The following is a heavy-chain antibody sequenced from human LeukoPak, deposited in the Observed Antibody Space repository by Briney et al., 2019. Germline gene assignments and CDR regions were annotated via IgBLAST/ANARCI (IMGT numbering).Heavy chain of an antibody. Sequence: SGPALVKPTQTLTLTCTFSGFSLSTSGMRVSWIRQPPGKALEWLARIDWDDDKFYSTSLETRLTISKDTSKNQVVLTMTNMDPVDTATYYCAREELSGGIDYWGQGTLVTVSS. D-gene: IGHD3-10*01. V-gene: IGHV2-70*04. CDR2: IDWDDDK. CDR3: AREELSGGIDY. CDR1: GFSLSTSGMR. J-gene: IGHJ4*02.